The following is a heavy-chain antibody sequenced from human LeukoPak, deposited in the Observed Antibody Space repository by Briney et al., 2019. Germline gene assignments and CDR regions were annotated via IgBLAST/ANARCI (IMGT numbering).Heavy chain of an antibody. CDR2: INSDGSST. D-gene: IGHD2-15*01. Sequence: PGRSLRLSCAASGFTFSSYWMHWVRQAPGKGLVWVSRINSDGSSTSYADSVKGRFTISRDNAKNTLYLQMNSLRAEDTAVYYCARYPRYCSGGSCYSGLDYWGQGTLVTVSS. CDR3: ARYPRYCSGGSCYSGLDY. CDR1: GFTFSSYW. V-gene: IGHV3-74*01. J-gene: IGHJ4*02.